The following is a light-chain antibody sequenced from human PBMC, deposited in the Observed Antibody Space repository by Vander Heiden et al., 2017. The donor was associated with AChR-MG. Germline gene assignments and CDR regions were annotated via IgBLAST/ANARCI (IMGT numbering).Light chain of an antibody. CDR2: GAS. V-gene: IGKV3-20*01. Sequence: ELVLTQSPGTLSLSSGQRATLSCRASQSVSSSYLAWYQQKPGQAPRLLIYGASSRATGIPDRFSGSGSGTDFTLTISRLEPEDFAVYYCQQYETFGQGTKVEIK. J-gene: IGKJ1*01. CDR1: QSVSSSY. CDR3: QQYET.